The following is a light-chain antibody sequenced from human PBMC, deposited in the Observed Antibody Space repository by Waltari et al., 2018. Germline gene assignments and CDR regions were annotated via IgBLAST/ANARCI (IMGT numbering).Light chain of an antibody. CDR2: AAS. CDR3: QQLHSYPHT. CDR1: QDISIF. V-gene: IGKV1-9*01. Sequence: DIQLTQSPSSLSAVVGDRVTITCRASQDISIFLAWYQQTPGKAPKLLIFAASDLQSGVPSRFSGTGSGTEFTLTISSLRPEDFATYYCQQLHSYPHTFGQGTTLAIK. J-gene: IGKJ2*01.